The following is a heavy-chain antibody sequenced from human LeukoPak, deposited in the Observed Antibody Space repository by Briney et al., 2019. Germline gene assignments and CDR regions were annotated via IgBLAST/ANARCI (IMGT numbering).Heavy chain of an antibody. V-gene: IGHV3-48*03. D-gene: IGHD1-14*01. CDR1: GFTFSSYE. Sequence: GGSLRLSCAASGFTFSSYEMNWVRQAPGKGLEWVSYISSSGSTIYYADSVKGRLTISRDNSKNTLYLQMNSLRAEDTAVYYCAKGITEFSDYWGQGTLVTVSS. CDR3: AKGITEFSDY. J-gene: IGHJ4*02. CDR2: ISSSGSTI.